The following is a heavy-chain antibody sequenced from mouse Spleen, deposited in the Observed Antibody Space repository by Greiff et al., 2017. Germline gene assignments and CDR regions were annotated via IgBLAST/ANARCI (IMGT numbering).Heavy chain of an antibody. Sequence: EVQLQQSGPELVKPGASVKISCKASGYSFTDYNMNWVKQSNGKSLEWIGVINPNYGTTSYNQKFKGKATLTVDQSSSTAYMQLNSLTSEDSAVYYCAGYDYGGGYYAMDYWGQGTSVTVSS. D-gene: IGHD2-4*01. CDR3: AGYDYGGGYYAMDY. V-gene: IGHV1-39*01. J-gene: IGHJ4*01. CDR2: INPNYGTT. CDR1: GYSFTDYN.